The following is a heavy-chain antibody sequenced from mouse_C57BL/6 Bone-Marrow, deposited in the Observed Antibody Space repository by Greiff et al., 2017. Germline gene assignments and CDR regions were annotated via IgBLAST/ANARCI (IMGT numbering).Heavy chain of an antibody. V-gene: IGHV1-9*01. D-gene: IGHD4-1*01. CDR2: ILPGSGST. CDR1: GYTFTGYW. CDR3: AEAWAWFAY. Sequence: VQGVESGAELMKPGASVKLSCKATGYTFTGYWKEWVKQRPGHGLEWIGEILPGSGSTNYNEKFKGKATFTAATSSNTANMQLSSLTTEDSAIYYCAEAWAWFAYWGKGTLVTVSA. J-gene: IGHJ3*01.